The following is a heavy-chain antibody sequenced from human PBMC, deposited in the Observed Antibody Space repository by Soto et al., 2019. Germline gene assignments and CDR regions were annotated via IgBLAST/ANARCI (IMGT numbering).Heavy chain of an antibody. CDR2: IWYDGSNK. V-gene: IGHV3-33*08. Sequence: GGSLRLSCAASGFTFSSYAMSWVRQAPGKGLEWVAVIWYDGSNKYYADSVKGRFTISRDNSKNTLYLQMNSLRAEDTAVYYCARDGDRIAAAGTHDWFDPWGQGTLVTVSS. CDR1: GFTFSSYA. D-gene: IGHD6-13*01. CDR3: ARDGDRIAAAGTHDWFDP. J-gene: IGHJ5*02.